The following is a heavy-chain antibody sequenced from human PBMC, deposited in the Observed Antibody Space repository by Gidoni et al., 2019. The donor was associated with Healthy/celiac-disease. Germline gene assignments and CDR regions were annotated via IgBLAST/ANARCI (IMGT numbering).Heavy chain of an antibody. Sequence: EVQLLESGGGLVPPGGSLRLSCAASGFTFSSYAMSWVRQAPGKGLEWVSAISGSGGSTYYADSVKGRFTISRDNSKNTLYLQMNSLRAEDTAVYYCAPKRGFSTTVVTPDDYWGQGTLVTVSS. D-gene: IGHD4-17*01. CDR2: ISGSGGST. CDR3: APKRGFSTTVVTPDDY. J-gene: IGHJ4*02. V-gene: IGHV3-23*01. CDR1: GFTFSSYA.